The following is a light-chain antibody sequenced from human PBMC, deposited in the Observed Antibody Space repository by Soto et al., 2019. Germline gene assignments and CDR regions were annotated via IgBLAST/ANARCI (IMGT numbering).Light chain of an antibody. CDR3: QQYGSSPNT. CDR2: GAC. CDR1: QSVSSSY. Sequence: EIVLTQSPGTLSLSPGERATLSCRASQSVSSSYLAWYQHKPGQAPRLLIYGACSRATGIPDRFSGSGSGTDFTRTISRLEPEDFAVNYCQQYGSSPNTFGQGTKLEIK. J-gene: IGKJ2*01. V-gene: IGKV3-20*01.